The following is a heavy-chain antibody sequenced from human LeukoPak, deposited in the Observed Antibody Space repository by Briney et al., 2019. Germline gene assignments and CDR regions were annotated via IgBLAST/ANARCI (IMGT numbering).Heavy chain of an antibody. D-gene: IGHD3-22*01. CDR3: ATGSFYYYDSTGFYYSVGVDY. V-gene: IGHV4-39*07. CDR1: SGSISTSNYY. Sequence: PSETLSLTCTVSSGSISTSNYYWGWVRQPPGKALEWIGNTFYSGSTYYSPSLKSRVTISLDTSRNQFSLKLSSVTAADTAVYYCATGSFYYYDSTGFYYSVGVDYWGQGTLVTVSS. CDR2: TFYSGST. J-gene: IGHJ4*02.